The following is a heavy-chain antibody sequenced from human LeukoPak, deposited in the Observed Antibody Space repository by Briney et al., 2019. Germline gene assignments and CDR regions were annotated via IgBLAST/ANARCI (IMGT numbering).Heavy chain of an antibody. V-gene: IGHV4-31*03. J-gene: IGHJ4*02. CDR1: GGSISSGGYY. D-gene: IGHD5-12*01. CDR2: IYYSGST. Sequence: PSQTLSLTCTVSGGSISSGGYYWSWIRQHPGKGLEWIGYIYYSGSTYYNPSLKSRVTISVDTSKNQFSPKLSSVTAADTAVYYCARVGRGYSGYDSRWGQGTLVTVSS. CDR3: ARVGRGYSGYDSR.